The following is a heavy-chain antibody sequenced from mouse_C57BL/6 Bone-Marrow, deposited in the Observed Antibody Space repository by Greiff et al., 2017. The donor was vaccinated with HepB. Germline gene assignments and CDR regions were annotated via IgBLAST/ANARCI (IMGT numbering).Heavy chain of an antibody. CDR1: GYTFTSYW. J-gene: IGHJ3*01. Sequence: QVQLQQPGAELVKPGDSVKLSCKASGYTFTSYWMHWVKQRPGQGLEWIGMIHPNSGSTNYNEKFKSKATLTVDKSSSTAYMQLSSLTSEDSAVYYCASYYYGSSWFAYWGQGTLVTVSA. D-gene: IGHD1-1*01. CDR2: IHPNSGST. V-gene: IGHV1-64*01. CDR3: ASYYYGSSWFAY.